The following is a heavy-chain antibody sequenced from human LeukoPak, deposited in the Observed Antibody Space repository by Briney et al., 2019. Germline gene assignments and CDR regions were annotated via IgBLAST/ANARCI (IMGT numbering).Heavy chain of an antibody. D-gene: IGHD2-2*01. CDR2: ISGSGTYI. CDR1: GFTFSSYG. V-gene: IGHV3-21*01. J-gene: IGHJ3*02. Sequence: GGSPGLSCAASGFTFSSYGMNWVRQAPGKGLEWVSSISGSGTYIYYADSVKGRFTISRDNAKNSLYLQMNSLRAEDTTVYYCARDRFGTSLDAFDIWGQGTMVSVSS. CDR3: ARDRFGTSLDAFDI.